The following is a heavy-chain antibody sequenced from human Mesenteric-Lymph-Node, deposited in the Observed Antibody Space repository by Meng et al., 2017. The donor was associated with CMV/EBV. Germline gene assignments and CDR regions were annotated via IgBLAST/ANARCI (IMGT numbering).Heavy chain of an antibody. CDR2: IYYSRST. CDR1: GGSVSSGSYY. D-gene: IGHD6-6*01. CDR3: ARSLRGIAARPLDY. V-gene: IGHV4-61*01. Sequence: GSLRLSCTVSGGSVSSGSYYWSWIRQPPGKGLEWIGYIYYSRSTNYNPSLKSRVTISVDTSKNQFSLKLSSVTAADTAVYYCARSLRGIAARPLDYWGQGTLVTVSS. J-gene: IGHJ4*02.